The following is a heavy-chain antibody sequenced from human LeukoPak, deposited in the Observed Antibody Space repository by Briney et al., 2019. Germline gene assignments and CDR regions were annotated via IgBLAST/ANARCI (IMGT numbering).Heavy chain of an antibody. CDR3: ACGYSYGYSDY. V-gene: IGHV1-18*01. J-gene: IGHJ4*02. D-gene: IGHD5-18*01. CDR1: GGTFSSYT. Sequence: ASVKVSCKASGGTFSSYTISWVRQAPGQGLGWMGWISAYNGNTNYAQKLQGRVTMTTDTSTSTAYMELRSLRSDDTAVYYCACGYSYGYSDYWGQGTLVTVSS. CDR2: ISAYNGNT.